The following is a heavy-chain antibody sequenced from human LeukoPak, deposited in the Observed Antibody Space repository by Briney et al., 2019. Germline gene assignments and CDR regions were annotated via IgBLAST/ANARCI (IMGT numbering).Heavy chain of an antibody. CDR1: GGSISSGGYS. CDR3: ARGSTYYDFWSGYYYFDY. J-gene: IGHJ4*02. CDR2: IYYSGST. V-gene: IGHV4-30-4*07. Sequence: SETLSLTCAVSGGSISSGGYSWSWIRQPPGKGLEWIGYIYYSGSTYYNPSLKSRVTISVDTSKNQFSLKLSSVTAADTAVYYCARGSTYYDFWSGYYYFDYWGQGTLVTVSS. D-gene: IGHD3-3*01.